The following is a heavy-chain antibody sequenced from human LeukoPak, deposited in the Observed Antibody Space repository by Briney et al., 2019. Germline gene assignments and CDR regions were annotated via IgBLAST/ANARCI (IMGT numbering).Heavy chain of an antibody. CDR3: ARESNLGEWLPLGY. CDR2: IKQDGSEK. D-gene: IGHD6-19*01. J-gene: IGHJ4*02. V-gene: IGHV3-7*01. CDR1: GFTFSSYW. Sequence: SGGSLRLSCAASGFTFSSYWMSWVRQAPGKGLEWVANIKQDGSEKYYVDSVKGRFTISRDNAKNSLYLQMNSLRAEDTAVYYCARESNLGEWLPLGYWGQGTLVTVSS.